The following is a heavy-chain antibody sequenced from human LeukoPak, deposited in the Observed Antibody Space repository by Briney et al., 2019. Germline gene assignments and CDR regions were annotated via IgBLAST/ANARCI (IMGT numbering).Heavy chain of an antibody. CDR2: IYDTGYA. J-gene: IGHJ5*02. D-gene: IGHD2-2*01. Sequence: SQTLSLTCIVSGGSISSNNYWHWIRQHPGKGLEWLGYIYDTGYAYYNPSLRSRLTISVDTSQNHFSLKLTSVTAADTAVYYCARDGGRPRSDCRSISCYARRYFDPWGQGTLVTVSS. CDR3: ARDGGRPRSDCRSISCYARRYFDP. V-gene: IGHV4-31*03. CDR1: GGSISSNNY.